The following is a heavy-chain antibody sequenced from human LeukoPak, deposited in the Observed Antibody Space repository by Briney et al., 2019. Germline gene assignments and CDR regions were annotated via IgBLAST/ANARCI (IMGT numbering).Heavy chain of an antibody. D-gene: IGHD3-22*01. CDR3: AKTTEYYYDSRSYYYGRQYFQH. V-gene: IGHV3-23*01. CDR2: ITGSGGSS. CDR1: GFTVSSNY. Sequence: GGSLRLSCAASGFTVSSNYMSWVRQAPGKGLEWVSAITGSGGSSYYADSVKDRSTISRDNSKNTLYLQMNSLRAEDTAVYYCAKTTEYYYDSRSYYYGRQYFQHWGQGTLVTVSS. J-gene: IGHJ1*01.